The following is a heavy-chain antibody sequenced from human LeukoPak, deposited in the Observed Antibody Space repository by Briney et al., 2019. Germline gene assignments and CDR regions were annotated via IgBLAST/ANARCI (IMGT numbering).Heavy chain of an antibody. V-gene: IGHV3-23*01. Sequence: PGGSLRLSCAASGFSFSSYAMSWVRQAPGKGLEWVSAISGSGGSTYYADSVKGRFTISRDNSKNTLYLQMNSLGAEDTAIYYCAKGVIPTAIGGYFDYWGQGTLVTVSS. CDR2: ISGSGGST. CDR3: AKGVIPTAIGGYFDY. CDR1: GFSFSSYA. J-gene: IGHJ4*02. D-gene: IGHD2-2*01.